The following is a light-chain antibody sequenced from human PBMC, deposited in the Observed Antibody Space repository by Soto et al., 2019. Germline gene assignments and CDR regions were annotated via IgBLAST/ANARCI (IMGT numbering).Light chain of an antibody. CDR1: SSDVGGFNY. J-gene: IGLJ3*02. Sequence: QSALPQPASVSGSPGQSITISCTGTSSDVGGFNYVSWYQHYPGEAPTLLIYEVSNRPSGVSSRFSGSKSGNTASLTISGLQADDEGDYYCSSFTTSNAWVFGGGTKVTVL. CDR2: EVS. CDR3: SSFTTSNAWV. V-gene: IGLV2-14*01.